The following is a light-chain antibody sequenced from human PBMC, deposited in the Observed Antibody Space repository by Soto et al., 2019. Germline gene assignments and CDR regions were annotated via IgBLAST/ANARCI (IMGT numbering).Light chain of an antibody. CDR2: DAS. V-gene: IGKV3-11*01. J-gene: IGKJ1*01. CDR3: HYRSSCT. CDR1: QSVSSF. Sequence: EIVLTQSPATLSLSPGERATRSCRASQSVSSFLGWYHQKPGQAPRLLIYDASNRAPGIPARFSGSGSGTDFTLTIRGLEAEDFAVYYCHYRSSCTFGQGTKVEIK.